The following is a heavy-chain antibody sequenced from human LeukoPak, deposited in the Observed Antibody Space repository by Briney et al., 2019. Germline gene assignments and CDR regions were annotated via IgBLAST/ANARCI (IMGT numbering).Heavy chain of an antibody. Sequence: GGSLRLSCAASGFTFSNNPMHWVRQAPGKEPEYVSAITSDGERTFYANSVQGRFGISRDNSKNTPYLQMGSLRPGDTAVYYCARVGSWDAYDIWGQGTMVTVSS. CDR2: ITSDGERT. J-gene: IGHJ3*02. CDR3: ARVGSWDAYDI. D-gene: IGHD1-26*01. V-gene: IGHV3-64*01. CDR1: GFTFSNNP.